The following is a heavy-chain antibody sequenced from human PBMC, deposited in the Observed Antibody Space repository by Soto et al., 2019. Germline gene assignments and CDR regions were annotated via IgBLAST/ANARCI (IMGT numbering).Heavy chain of an antibody. CDR2: IFHSGSS. Sequence: QVHLQESGPGLVKHSETLSLTCSVSNDSIRSDNWWSWVRQPPGKGLEWIREIFHSGSSNNNPSLKSRVTLSVDKTKNEFSLKLNSVTAADTAVYYCARRLFVRGTLGYYDYWGQGTLVTVSS. CDR3: ARRLFVRGTLGYYDY. V-gene: IGHV4-4*02. D-gene: IGHD3-10*02. J-gene: IGHJ4*02. CDR1: NDSIRSDNW.